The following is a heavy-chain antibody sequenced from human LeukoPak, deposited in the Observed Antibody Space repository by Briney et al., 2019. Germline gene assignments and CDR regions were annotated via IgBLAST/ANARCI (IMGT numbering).Heavy chain of an antibody. D-gene: IGHD6-6*01. Sequence: ASVNVSCKASGGTFSRYAISWVRQAPGQGLEWMGGIIPIFGTANYAQKFQGRVTITADESTSTAYMELSSLRSEDTVVYYCARESSSTLDYWGQVTLVTVSS. V-gene: IGHV1-69*13. CDR3: ARESSSTLDY. CDR2: IIPIFGTA. CDR1: GGTFSRYA. J-gene: IGHJ4*02.